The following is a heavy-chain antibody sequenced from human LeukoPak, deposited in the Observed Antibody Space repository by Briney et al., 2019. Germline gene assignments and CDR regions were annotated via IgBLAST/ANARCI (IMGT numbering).Heavy chain of an antibody. CDR2: IYYSGST. V-gene: IGHV4-61*01. J-gene: IGHJ3*02. CDR3: ARDGLGLDAFDI. D-gene: IGHD3-22*01. CDR1: GGSVSSGSYY. Sequence: SETLSLTCTVSGGSVSSGSYYWSWIRQPPGKGLEWIGYIYYSGSTNYNPSLKSRVTISVDTSKNQFSLKLSSVTAADTAVYYCARDGLGLDAFDIWGQGTMVTVSS.